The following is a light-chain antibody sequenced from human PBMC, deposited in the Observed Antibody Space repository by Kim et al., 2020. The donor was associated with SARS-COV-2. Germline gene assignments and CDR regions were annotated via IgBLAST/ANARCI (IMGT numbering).Light chain of an antibody. CDR1: NSTIGSNC. CDR2: NNN. J-gene: IGLJ2*01. Sequence: ISCSGCNSTIGSNCLIWYHQVPGTAPKLLLYNNNQRPSGVPDRFSGSKSGTSASLAISGLQSEDDGDYHCAAWDFTLKGSVIFGGGTQLTVL. CDR3: AAWDFTLKGSVI. V-gene: IGLV1-44*01.